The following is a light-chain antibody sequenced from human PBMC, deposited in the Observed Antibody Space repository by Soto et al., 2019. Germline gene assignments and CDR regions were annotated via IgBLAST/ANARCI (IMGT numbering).Light chain of an antibody. CDR3: SSYTSSSDYV. J-gene: IGLJ1*01. CDR2: DVS. CDR1: SSDVGGYNY. Sequence: SALTQPASVSGSPGQSITISCTGTSSDVGGYNYVSWYQQHPGKALKLMIYDVSNRPSGVSNRFSGSKSGNTASLTISGLQAEDEADYYCSSYTSSSDYVFGTGTKVTVL. V-gene: IGLV2-14*01.